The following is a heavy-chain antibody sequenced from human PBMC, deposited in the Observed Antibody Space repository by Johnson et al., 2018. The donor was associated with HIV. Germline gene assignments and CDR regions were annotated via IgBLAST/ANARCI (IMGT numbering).Heavy chain of an antibody. D-gene: IGHD6-6*01. Sequence: VQLVESGGGLVKPGGSLRLSCAASGFTFSNAWMSWVRQAPGKGLEWVGRIKSKTDGGTTDYAAPVKGRFTISRDDSKSIAYLQMNTLKTEDTAVYYCTRDLHWGAARCAFDIWGQGTMVTVSS. V-gene: IGHV3-15*01. J-gene: IGHJ3*02. CDR2: IKSKTDGGTT. CDR3: TRDLHWGAARCAFDI. CDR1: GFTFSNAW.